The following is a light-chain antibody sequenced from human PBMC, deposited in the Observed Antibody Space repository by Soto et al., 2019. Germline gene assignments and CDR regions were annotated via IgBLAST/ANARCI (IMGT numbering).Light chain of an antibody. CDR1: SSDVGGYNY. V-gene: IGLV2-14*01. CDR3: YSNSNGSTNLYL. J-gene: IGLJ1*01. Sequence: QSALTQPASASGSPGQSITISCTGTSSDVGGYNYVSWYQQHPGKAPKLMIYDVSNRPSGVSDRFSGSKSGNTASLTLSGLQAEDEDDYYCYSNSNGSTNLYLFGGGTKVTVL. CDR2: DVS.